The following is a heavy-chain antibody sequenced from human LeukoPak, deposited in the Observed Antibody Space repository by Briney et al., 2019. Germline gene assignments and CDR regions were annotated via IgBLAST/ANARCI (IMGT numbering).Heavy chain of an antibody. CDR3: ARDSSSWFLDI. Sequence: GASVKVSCKASGGTFSSYAISWVRQAPGQGLEWMGRIIPILGIANYAQKFQGRVTITADKSTSTAYMELSSLRSEDTAVYYCARDSSSWFLDIWGQGTMVTVSS. CDR2: IIPILGIA. J-gene: IGHJ3*02. V-gene: IGHV1-69*04. D-gene: IGHD6-13*01. CDR1: GGTFSSYA.